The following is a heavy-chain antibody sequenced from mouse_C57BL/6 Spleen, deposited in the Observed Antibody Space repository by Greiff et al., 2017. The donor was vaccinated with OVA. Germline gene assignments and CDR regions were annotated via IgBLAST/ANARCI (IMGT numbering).Heavy chain of an antibody. Sequence: QVQLKESGAELVRPGTSVKVSCKASGYAFTNYLIEWVKQRPGQGLKWIGVINPGSGGTNYNEKFKGKATLTADKSSSTAYMQLSSLTSEDSAVYFCARSHYYGSSYDYWGQGTTLTVSS. CDR3: ARSHYYGSSYDY. CDR2: INPGSGGT. CDR1: GYAFTNYL. V-gene: IGHV1-54*01. D-gene: IGHD1-1*01. J-gene: IGHJ2*01.